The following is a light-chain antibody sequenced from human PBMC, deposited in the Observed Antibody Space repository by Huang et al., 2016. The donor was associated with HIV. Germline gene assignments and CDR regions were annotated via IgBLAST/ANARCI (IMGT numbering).Light chain of an antibody. Sequence: AIRMTQSPSSLSASTGDRVNITCRASQAINNFLAWYQQNPGKAPNLLIYAASILETGVPSRFSGSGSGTEFNLSISCLQSEDFATYYCQQYYSYRTFGQGTQVEIK. CDR1: QAINNF. J-gene: IGKJ1*01. CDR2: AAS. CDR3: QQYYSYRT. V-gene: IGKV1-8*01.